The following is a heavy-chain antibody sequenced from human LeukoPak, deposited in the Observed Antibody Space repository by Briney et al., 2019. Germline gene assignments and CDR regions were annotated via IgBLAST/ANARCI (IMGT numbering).Heavy chain of an antibody. CDR1: GFTFSSYW. CDR2: IYSGGST. J-gene: IGHJ4*02. D-gene: IGHD3-9*01. CDR3: ARMAIRYFDWFDY. Sequence: GGSLRLSCAASGFTFSSYWMSWVRQAPGKGLEWVSVIYSGGSTYYADSVKGRFTISRDNSKNTLYLQMNSLRAEDTAVYYCARMAIRYFDWFDYWGQGTLVTVSS. V-gene: IGHV3-66*01.